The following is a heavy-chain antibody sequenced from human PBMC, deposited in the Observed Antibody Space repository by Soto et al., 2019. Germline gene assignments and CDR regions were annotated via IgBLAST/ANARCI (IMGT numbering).Heavy chain of an antibody. CDR3: AKVGEGNRSPFRSYYYGMDV. CDR1: GLTVSSNA. J-gene: IGHJ6*02. CDR2: ISGGGGNT. V-gene: IGHV3-23*01. D-gene: IGHD2-21*01. Sequence: GGSLRLSCAASGLTVSSNAMSWVRQAPGKGLEWVSSISGGGGNTYYADSVKGRFTISRDNSKNTLYLQMSSLRVEDTAVYYCAKVGEGNRSPFRSYYYGMDVWGQGTTVTVSS.